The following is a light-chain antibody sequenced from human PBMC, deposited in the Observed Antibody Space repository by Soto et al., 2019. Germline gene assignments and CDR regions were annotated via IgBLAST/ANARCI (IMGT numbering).Light chain of an antibody. CDR1: QSVSSN. J-gene: IGKJ1*01. Sequence: IVMTQSPAALSVSPGERATHSCRASQSVSSNLAWYQQKPGQAPRLLIYGASTRATGIPARFSGSGSGTEFTLTISSLQSEDFAVYYCQQYNNWPTTFGQGTKVDIK. CDR2: GAS. CDR3: QQYNNWPTT. V-gene: IGKV3-15*01.